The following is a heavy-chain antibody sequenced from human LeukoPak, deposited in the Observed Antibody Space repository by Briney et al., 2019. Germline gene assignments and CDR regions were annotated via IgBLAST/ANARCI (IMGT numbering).Heavy chain of an antibody. D-gene: IGHD2-8*01. CDR1: GYTFTSYY. CDR3: ARDYRMVYAKYGGYFDY. J-gene: IGHJ4*02. V-gene: IGHV1-46*01. CDR2: INPSGGST. Sequence: ASVKVSCKASGYTFTSYYMHWVRQAPGQGLEWMGIINPSGGSTSYAQKFQGRVTMTRDTSTSTVYMELSSLRSEDTAVYYCARDYRMVYAKYGGYFDYWGQGTLVTVSS.